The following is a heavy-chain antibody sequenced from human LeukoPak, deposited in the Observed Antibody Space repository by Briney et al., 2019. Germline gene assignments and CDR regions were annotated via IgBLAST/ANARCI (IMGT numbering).Heavy chain of an antibody. V-gene: IGHV3-9*01. Sequence: SLRLSCAASGFTFDDYAMHWVRQAPGKGLEWVSGISWKSGSIGYADSVKGRFTISRDNAKNSLYLQMNSLRAEDTALYYCAKDTGGSYYYYYYGMDVWGQGTTVTVSS. CDR3: AKDTGGSYYYYYYGMDV. J-gene: IGHJ6*02. CDR2: ISWKSGSI. D-gene: IGHD1-26*01. CDR1: GFTFDDYA.